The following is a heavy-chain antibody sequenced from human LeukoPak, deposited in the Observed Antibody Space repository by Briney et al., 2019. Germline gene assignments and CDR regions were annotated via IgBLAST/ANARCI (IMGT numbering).Heavy chain of an antibody. D-gene: IGHD4-11*01. Sequence: SETLSLTCPVSGASVTSYYWTWIRQPPGKGLESIGYMFYSGTTNYNPSLKSRVTISMDTSKNQFSLKLTSVTAADTAVYYCAGIMPSDYSTTPWGQGTLVTVSS. CDR3: AGIMPSDYSTTP. CDR1: GASVTSYY. CDR2: MFYSGTT. V-gene: IGHV4-59*02. J-gene: IGHJ5*02.